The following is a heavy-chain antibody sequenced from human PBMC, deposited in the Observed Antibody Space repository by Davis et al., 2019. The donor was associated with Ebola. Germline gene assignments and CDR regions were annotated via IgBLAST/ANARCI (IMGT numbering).Heavy chain of an antibody. J-gene: IGHJ4*02. V-gene: IGHV3-7*01. Sequence: GESLNISCEASGFSFSGYTMTWVRQAPGKGLEWVAKMKEDGSDEHYVDSVKGRFTISRDNAKNSLYLQMNSLRVDDTAVYYCARGGLSRLDHWGQGTVVTVSS. CDR1: GFSFSGYT. CDR2: MKEDGSDE. CDR3: ARGGLSRLDH. D-gene: IGHD3-22*01.